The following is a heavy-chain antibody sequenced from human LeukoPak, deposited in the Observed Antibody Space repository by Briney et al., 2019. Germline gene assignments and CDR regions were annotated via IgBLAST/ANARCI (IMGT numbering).Heavy chain of an antibody. CDR2: VSGSGGRGAT. J-gene: IGHJ5*02. CDR3: ARESTTTIFGVAFNWFDP. D-gene: IGHD3-3*01. CDR1: GFTFINYV. V-gene: IGHV3-23*01. Sequence: GGSLRLSCEASGFTFINYVMSWVRQVPGKGPEWVSSVSGSGGRGATYYRDSVKGRFTISRDNSKNSLYLQMNSLRAEDTAVYYCARESTTTIFGVAFNWFDPWGQGTLVTVSS.